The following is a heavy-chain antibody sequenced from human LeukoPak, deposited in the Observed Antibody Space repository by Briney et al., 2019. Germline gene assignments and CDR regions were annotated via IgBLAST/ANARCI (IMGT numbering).Heavy chain of an antibody. J-gene: IGHJ3*02. Sequence: PSETLSLTCTVSGGSISSSSYYWGWIRQPPGKGLEWIGSIYYSGSTYYNPSLKSRVTISVDTSKNQFSLKLSSVTAADTAVYYCAISYVWGSYRRGAFDIWGQGTIVTVSS. CDR1: GGSISSSSYY. V-gene: IGHV4-39*01. CDR3: AISYVWGSYRRGAFDI. D-gene: IGHD3-16*02. CDR2: IYYSGST.